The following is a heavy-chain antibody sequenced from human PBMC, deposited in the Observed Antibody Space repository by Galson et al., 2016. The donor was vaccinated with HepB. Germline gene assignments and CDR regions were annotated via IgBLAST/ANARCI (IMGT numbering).Heavy chain of an antibody. D-gene: IGHD2-15*01. CDR2: ISYGGNND. V-gene: IGHV3-30*19. Sequence: SLRLSCAASGFTFSSYGMHWVRQAPGKGLEWVAFISYGGNNDYYVDSVKGRFTISRDNSKNTLCLQMNSLRHEDTAVYYCARACSGGRCYSGWGQGTLVTVSS. J-gene: IGHJ4*02. CDR3: ARACSGGRCYSG. CDR1: GFTFSSYG.